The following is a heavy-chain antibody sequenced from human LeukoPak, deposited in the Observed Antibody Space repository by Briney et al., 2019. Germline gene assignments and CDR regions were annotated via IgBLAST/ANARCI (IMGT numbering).Heavy chain of an antibody. D-gene: IGHD6-19*01. CDR1: GFIFSSYW. Sequence: GRSLRLSCVASGFIFSSYWMTWVRQAPGKGLEWLANIKEDGSIQYYLDSVRGRFTISRDNAKTSVYLQLNSLRADDTAVYYCARDVWTGVAVSDYWGQGTLVTVSS. CDR2: IKEDGSIQ. J-gene: IGHJ4*02. CDR3: ARDVWTGVAVSDY. V-gene: IGHV3-7*01.